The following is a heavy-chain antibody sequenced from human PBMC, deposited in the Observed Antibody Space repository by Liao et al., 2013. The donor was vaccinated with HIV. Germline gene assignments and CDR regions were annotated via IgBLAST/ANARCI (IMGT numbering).Heavy chain of an antibody. V-gene: IGHV4-61*02. D-gene: IGHD6-13*01. CDR3: AVGSSWYNGWVY. Sequence: QVQLQESGPGLVKPSQTLSLTCTVSGDSISSGSYYWSWIRQPAGKGLEWIGRIYTSGSTNYNPSLKSRVTISVDTSKNQFSLKLSSVTAADTAVYFCAVGSSWYNGWVYWGQGTLVTVSS. CDR1: GDSISSGSYY. J-gene: IGHJ4*02. CDR2: IYTSGST.